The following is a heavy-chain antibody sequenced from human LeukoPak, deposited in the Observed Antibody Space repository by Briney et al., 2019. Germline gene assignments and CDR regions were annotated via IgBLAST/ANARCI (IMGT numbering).Heavy chain of an antibody. D-gene: IGHD2-8*01. Sequence: GASVKVSCKASGYTFTGYYMHWVRQAPGQGLEWMGWINPNSGGTNYAQKFQGRVTMTRDTSISTAYMELSRLRSDDTAVYYCARGRMVYANSFDYWGQGTLVTVSS. J-gene: IGHJ4*02. V-gene: IGHV1-2*02. CDR3: ARGRMVYANSFDY. CDR1: GYTFTGYY. CDR2: INPNSGGT.